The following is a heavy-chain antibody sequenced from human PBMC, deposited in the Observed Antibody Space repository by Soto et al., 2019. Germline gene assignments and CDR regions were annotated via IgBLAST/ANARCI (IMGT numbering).Heavy chain of an antibody. CDR2: IIYDGSTK. V-gene: IGHV3-30*18. Sequence: QVQLVESGGGVVQPGRSLRLSCAASGFTFSSYGMHWVRQAPGKGLEWVAVIIYDGSTKYYADSVKGRFTISRDNSMSTLYLQMNSLRAEDTDVYYCAKDRMGARVRGYFDYGGQGTLVTVSS. CDR1: GFTFSSYG. D-gene: IGHD3-10*01. J-gene: IGHJ4*02. CDR3: AKDRMGARVRGYFDY.